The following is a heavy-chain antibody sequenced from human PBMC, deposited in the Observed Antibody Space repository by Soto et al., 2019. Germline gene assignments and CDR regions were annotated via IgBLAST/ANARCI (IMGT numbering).Heavy chain of an antibody. Sequence: GGSLRLSCAASGFTFSDYYMSWIRQAPGKGLEWVSYISSSGGATYYADSVKGRFTISRDDAKNSLFLQMNSLRPEDTAVYFCATKGGGYYFQFDPWGQGTLVTVSS. D-gene: IGHD3-22*01. V-gene: IGHV3-11*01. CDR1: GFTFSDYY. J-gene: IGHJ5*02. CDR2: ISSSGGAT. CDR3: ATKGGGYYFQFDP.